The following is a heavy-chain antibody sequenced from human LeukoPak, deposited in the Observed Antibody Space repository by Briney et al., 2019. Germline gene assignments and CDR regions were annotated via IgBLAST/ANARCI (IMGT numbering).Heavy chain of an antibody. V-gene: IGHV4-38-2*02. CDR3: ARRLDDFMDGEGLHYWFDL. J-gene: IGHJ5*02. D-gene: IGHD3-10*01. Sequence: SETLSLTCTVSAYSINNGYYWGWIRQPPGKGLEWIGSIYHSGSTYYNPSLKSRVTISVDTSKNQFSLKLSSVTAADTGVYFCARRLDDFMDGEGLHYWFDLWGQGTLVTVSS. CDR2: IYHSGST. CDR1: AYSINNGYY.